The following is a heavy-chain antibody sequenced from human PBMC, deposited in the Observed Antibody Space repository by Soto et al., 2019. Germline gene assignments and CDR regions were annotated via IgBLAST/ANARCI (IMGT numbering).Heavy chain of an antibody. CDR1: GYTFTDYF. J-gene: IGHJ4*02. CDR3: ARARELLDMASYYFDY. Sequence: ASVKVSCKASGYTFTDYFMYWVRQAPGQGLEWMGWINPKSGGTNYAQKFQGRVTMTRDTSISTAYMELSRLRSDGTAVYYCARARELLDMASYYFDYWGQGTLVTVSS. D-gene: IGHD1-26*01. V-gene: IGHV1-2*02. CDR2: INPKSGGT.